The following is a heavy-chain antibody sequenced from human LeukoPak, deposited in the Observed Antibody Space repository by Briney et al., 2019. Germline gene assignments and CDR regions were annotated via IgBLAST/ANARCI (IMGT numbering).Heavy chain of an antibody. J-gene: IGHJ4*02. D-gene: IGHD1-26*01. Sequence: GGSLRLSCAASGFTFSSYSMNWVRHAPGKGLEWVSSISSSSSYIYYADSVKGRFTISRDNAKNSLYLQMNSLRAEDTAVYYCARYGRSYYGDYWGQGTLVTVSS. CDR1: GFTFSSYS. V-gene: IGHV3-21*01. CDR3: ARYGRSYYGDY. CDR2: ISSSSSYI.